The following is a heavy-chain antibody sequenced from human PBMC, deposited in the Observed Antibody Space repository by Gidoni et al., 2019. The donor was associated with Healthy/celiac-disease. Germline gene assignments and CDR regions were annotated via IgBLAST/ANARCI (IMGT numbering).Heavy chain of an antibody. J-gene: IGHJ4*02. V-gene: IGHV1-2*02. D-gene: IGHD3-10*01. CDR3: ARVGPITMGADY. CDR1: GYTFTGFY. Sequence: QVQLVQSGAEGKKPGASVKVSCKASGYTFTGFYMHRVRQAPGQGLEWMGWINPNSGGTNYAQKFQGRLTMTRDTSISTAYMELSRLRSDDTAVYYCARVGPITMGADYWGQGTLVTVSS. CDR2: INPNSGGT.